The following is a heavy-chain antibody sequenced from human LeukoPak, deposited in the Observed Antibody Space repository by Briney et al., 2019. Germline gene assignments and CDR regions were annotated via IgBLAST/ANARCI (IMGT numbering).Heavy chain of an antibody. CDR1: GYTFTSYY. Sequence: ASVKVSCKASGYTFTSYYMHWVRQAPGQGLEWMGIINPSGGSTSYAQKFQGRVTMTRDTSTSTVYKELSSLRSEDTAVYYCARVPLSRAYWFDPWGQGTLVTVSS. D-gene: IGHD2-2*01. V-gene: IGHV1-46*01. CDR2: INPSGGST. J-gene: IGHJ5*02. CDR3: ARVPLSRAYWFDP.